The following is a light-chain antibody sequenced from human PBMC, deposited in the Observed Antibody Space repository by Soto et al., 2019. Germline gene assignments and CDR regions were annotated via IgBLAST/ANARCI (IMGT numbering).Light chain of an antibody. J-gene: IGKJ1*01. Sequence: EIVLTQSPGTQSLSPGERATLSCRASQSVSSNYLAWYQQKPGQAPRLLIHGASTRATGVPDRFSGSGSGTDFTLTISRLEPEDFAVYHCQQYGSLSWTFGQGTKVDIK. CDR1: QSVSSNY. CDR3: QQYGSLSWT. V-gene: IGKV3-20*01. CDR2: GAS.